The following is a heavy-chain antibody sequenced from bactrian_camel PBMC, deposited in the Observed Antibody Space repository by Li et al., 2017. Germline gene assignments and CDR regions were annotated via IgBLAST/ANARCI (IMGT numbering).Heavy chain of an antibody. CDR2: VGTDDGRT. D-gene: IGHD6*01. CDR1: GYTSKSAF. CDR3: AADRPELCVVVVGTGGY. J-gene: IGHJ6*01. V-gene: IGHV3S1*01. Sequence: VQLVESGGGSVQAGGSLRLSCVASGYTSKSAFMGWFRQAPGKDREAVAAVGTDDGRTYYADSAKGRFTVSQDNGKNTLSLQMNSLKPEDTAMYYCAADRPELCVVVVGTGGYWGQGTQVTVS.